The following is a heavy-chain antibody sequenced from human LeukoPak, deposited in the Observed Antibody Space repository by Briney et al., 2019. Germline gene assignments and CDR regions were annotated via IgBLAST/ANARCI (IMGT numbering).Heavy chain of an antibody. V-gene: IGHV3-30*04. D-gene: IGHD6-13*01. J-gene: IGHJ4*02. CDR2: ISYEGSNN. CDR1: GFTFSSFA. CDR3: ARDRVAAADLDY. Sequence: GGSLRLSCAASGFTFSSFAMHWVRQAPGKGLEWVAVISYEGSNNYYADSVKGRFTVSRDNSKNTLYLQMDCLRTEDTAVYYCARDRVAAADLDYWGQGTPVTVSS.